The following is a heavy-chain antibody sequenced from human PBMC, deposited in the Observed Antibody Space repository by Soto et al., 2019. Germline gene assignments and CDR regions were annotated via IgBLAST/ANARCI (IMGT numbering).Heavy chain of an antibody. CDR3: ARLRWEAENNWFDP. J-gene: IGHJ5*02. CDR1: GDSISSVDHY. V-gene: IGHV4-30-4*01. Sequence: SETLSLTCTVSGDSISSVDHYWSWIRQPPGKGLEWMGYIYHSGSTHYNPSLNSRLTISIDTSTNRFSLNLTSVTAADTAVYFCARLRWEAENNWFDPWGQGALVTVSS. CDR2: IYHSGST. D-gene: IGHD1-26*01.